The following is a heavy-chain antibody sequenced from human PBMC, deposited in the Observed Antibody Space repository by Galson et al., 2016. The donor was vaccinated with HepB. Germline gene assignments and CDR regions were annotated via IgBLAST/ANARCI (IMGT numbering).Heavy chain of an antibody. CDR1: GFSLSTGGMC. D-gene: IGHD3-22*01. Sequence: PALVKPTQTLTLTCTFSGFSLSTGGMCVTWIRQPPGKALEWLARIDWDEDKYYSTSLKTRLTISKDTSKNQVVLTMTNMDPVDTATYYCARDYYHSSRRQSLDCWGQGTLVTVSS. J-gene: IGHJ4*02. CDR2: IDWDEDK. CDR3: ARDYYHSSRRQSLDC. V-gene: IGHV2-70*11.